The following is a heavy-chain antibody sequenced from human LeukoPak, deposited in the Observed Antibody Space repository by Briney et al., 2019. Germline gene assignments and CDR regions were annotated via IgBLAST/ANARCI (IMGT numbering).Heavy chain of an antibody. CDR1: GGTFSSYA. J-gene: IGHJ6*03. CDR2: IIPIFGTA. Sequence: SVKVSCKASGGTFSSYAISWVRQAPGQGLEWMGGIIPIFGTANYAQKFQGRVTITADESTSTAYMELSSLRSEDTAVYYCAISFDYCSGGSCYSGSHYYYYMDVWGKGTTVTVSS. D-gene: IGHD2-15*01. CDR3: AISFDYCSGGSCYSGSHYYYYMDV. V-gene: IGHV1-69*13.